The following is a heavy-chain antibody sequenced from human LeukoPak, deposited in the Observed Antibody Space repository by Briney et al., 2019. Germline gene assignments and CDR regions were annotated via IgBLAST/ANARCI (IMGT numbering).Heavy chain of an antibody. CDR3: ARGYYDILTGYYKAHYFDY. V-gene: IGHV3-7*03. Sequence: GGSLRLSCAASGFTFSSYWMSWVRQAPGKGLEWVANIKQDGSEKYYVDSVKGRFTISRDNAKSSLYLQMNSLRAEDTAVYYCARGYYDILTGYYKAHYFDYWGQGTLVTVSS. CDR2: IKQDGSEK. J-gene: IGHJ4*02. D-gene: IGHD3-9*01. CDR1: GFTFSSYW.